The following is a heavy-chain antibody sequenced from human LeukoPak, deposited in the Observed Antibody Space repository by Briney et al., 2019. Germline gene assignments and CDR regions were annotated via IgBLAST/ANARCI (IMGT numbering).Heavy chain of an antibody. CDR3: ARGRQQLVKAKGLSLYMDV. Sequence: GRSLRLSCAASGFTFSSYAMHWVRQAPGKGLEWVAVISSDGSNKYYADSMKGRFTISRDNSKNTLYLQMNSLRAEDTAVYYCARGRQQLVKAKGLSLYMDVWGKGTTVTVSS. CDR1: GFTFSSYA. CDR2: ISSDGSNK. V-gene: IGHV3-30*04. D-gene: IGHD6-13*01. J-gene: IGHJ6*03.